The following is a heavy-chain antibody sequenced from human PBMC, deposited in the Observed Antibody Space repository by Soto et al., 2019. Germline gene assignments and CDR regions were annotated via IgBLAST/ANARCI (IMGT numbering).Heavy chain of an antibody. J-gene: IGHJ4*02. D-gene: IGHD3-22*01. V-gene: IGHV3-23*01. CDR3: AKGPPAGYYYEVSRFDY. CDR1: GFTFSSYA. Sequence: EVQLLESGGGLVQPGGSLRLSCAASGFTFSSYAMSWVRQAPGKGLEWVSAISGSGGSTYYADSVKGRFTISRDNSKNTLYLLMNSLRAEDTAVYYCAKGPPAGYYYEVSRFDYWGQGTLVTVSS. CDR2: ISGSGGST.